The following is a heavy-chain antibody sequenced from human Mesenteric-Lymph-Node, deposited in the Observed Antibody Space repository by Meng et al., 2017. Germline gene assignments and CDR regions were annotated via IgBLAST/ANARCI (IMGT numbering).Heavy chain of an antibody. CDR1: GGSFSGYY. J-gene: IGHJ3*02. D-gene: IGHD3-9*01. Sequence: SETLSLTCAVYGGSFSGYYWSWIRQPPGKGLEWIGEINHSGSTNYNPSLKSRVTIPVDTSKNQFSLKLSSVTAADTAVYYCAREQGSTYYDILTGYYKAGNDAFDIWGQGTMVTVSS. V-gene: IGHV4-34*01. CDR3: AREQGSTYYDILTGYYKAGNDAFDI. CDR2: INHSGST.